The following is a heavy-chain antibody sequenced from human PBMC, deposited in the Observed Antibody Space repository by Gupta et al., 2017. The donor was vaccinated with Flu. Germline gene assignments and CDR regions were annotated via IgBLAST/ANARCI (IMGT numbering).Heavy chain of an antibody. V-gene: IGHV3-7*01. CDR1: GFTFRSYW. J-gene: IGHJ3*02. CDR2: INQDGGEK. Sequence: EMQLVESGGGLVQPGGPLSLSCAASGFTFRSYWMSWVRQAPGKGLEWVANINQDGGEKYYVDSVKGRFTISRDNAKNSLYLQMNSLRAEDTAGYYCARDSSGYYPLDALDIWGQGTMVTVSS. CDR3: ARDSSGYYPLDALDI. D-gene: IGHD3-22*01.